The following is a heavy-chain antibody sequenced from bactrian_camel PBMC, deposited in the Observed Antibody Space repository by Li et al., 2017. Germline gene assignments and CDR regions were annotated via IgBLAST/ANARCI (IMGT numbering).Heavy chain of an antibody. V-gene: IGHV3S26*01. J-gene: IGHJ4*01. CDR2: IDRRDSST. D-gene: IGHD2*01. Sequence: HVQLVESGGGLVQPGGSLRLSCAASGYRYGTYCVGWFRQAPGNEREGVAAIDRRDSSTSYPDSVSDRFTISQDNAKNTVYLQKNSLKPEDTAMYYCAAKKSTDYRCSYFFSNAGREGRHYWGQGTQVTVS. CDR1: GYRYGTYC. CDR3: AAKKSTDYRCSYFFSNAGREGRHY.